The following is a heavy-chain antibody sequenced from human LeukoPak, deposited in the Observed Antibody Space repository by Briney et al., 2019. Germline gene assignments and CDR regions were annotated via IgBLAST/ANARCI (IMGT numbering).Heavy chain of an antibody. Sequence: SGGSLRLSCAASGFTFSSYSMNWVRQAPGKGLEWVSSISSSSSYIYYADSVKGRFTISRDNAKNSLYLQMNSLRAEDTAVYYCARDKGNSYNWFDPWGQGTLGTVSS. CDR3: ARDKGNSYNWFDP. CDR1: GFTFSSYS. J-gene: IGHJ5*02. V-gene: IGHV3-21*01. CDR2: ISSSSSYI.